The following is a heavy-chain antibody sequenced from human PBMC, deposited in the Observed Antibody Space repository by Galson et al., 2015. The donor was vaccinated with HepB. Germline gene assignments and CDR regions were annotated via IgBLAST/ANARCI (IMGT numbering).Heavy chain of an antibody. V-gene: IGHV1-69*13. Sequence: SVKVSCKASGGTFSSYAISWVRQAPGQGLEWMGGIIPIFGTANYAQKFQGRVTITADESTSTAYMELSSLRSEDTAVYYCARAREVPNWFDPWGQGTLVTVSS. CDR2: IIPIFGTA. CDR3: ARAREVPNWFDP. D-gene: IGHD3-10*01. CDR1: GGTFSSYA. J-gene: IGHJ5*02.